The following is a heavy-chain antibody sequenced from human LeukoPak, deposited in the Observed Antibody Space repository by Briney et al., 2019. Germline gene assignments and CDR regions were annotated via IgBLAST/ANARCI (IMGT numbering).Heavy chain of an antibody. V-gene: IGHV4-39*07. CDR1: GGSIRSSYYY. J-gene: IGHJ6*02. CDR3: ARYPNHYYGMDV. Sequence: SETLSLTCTVSGGSIRSSYYYWGWIRQPPGKGLEWIGSIYDSGSTNYNPSLKSRVTISVDTSKNQFSLKLSSVTAADTAVYYCARYPNHYYGMDVWGQGTTVTVSS. CDR2: IYDSGST.